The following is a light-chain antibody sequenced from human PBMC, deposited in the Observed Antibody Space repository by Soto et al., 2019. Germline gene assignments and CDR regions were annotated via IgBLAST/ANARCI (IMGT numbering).Light chain of an antibody. CDR1: SSYIGTFTY. CDR2: DVT. Sequence: QSALTQSASVSGSPGQSITISCTTTSSYIGTFTYVSWYRPYPGKAPQLILFDVTKRPSGVSSHFSGSKSGNTASLTISGLQAEDEADYYCSADTSRTLYVFGPGTKVTVL. CDR3: SADTSRTLYV. J-gene: IGLJ1*01. V-gene: IGLV2-14*03.